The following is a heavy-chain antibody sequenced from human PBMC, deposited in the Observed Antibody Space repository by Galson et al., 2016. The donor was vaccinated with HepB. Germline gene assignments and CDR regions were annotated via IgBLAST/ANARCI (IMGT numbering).Heavy chain of an antibody. CDR3: AKAAPYGTTWYGAPRS. CDR1: GFTFGSYA. V-gene: IGHV3-23*01. Sequence: SLRLSCAASGFTFGSYAMTWVRQAPGKGLEWVSAISGSGGNTYYADSVKGRFTISRDNSKNTLYLQMNSLGAEDTAVYYCAKAAPYGTTWYGAPRSWGQGTLVTVSS. CDR2: ISGSGGNT. D-gene: IGHD6-13*01. J-gene: IGHJ5*01.